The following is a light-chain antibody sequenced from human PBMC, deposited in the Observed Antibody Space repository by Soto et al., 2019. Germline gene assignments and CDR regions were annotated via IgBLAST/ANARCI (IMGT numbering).Light chain of an antibody. Sequence: QSALTQPASVSGSPGQSITISCTGTSSDVGGYNYVSWYQQHPGKAPKLMIYDVSNRPSGVSNRFSGSKSGNTASLTISGLQAEDEDDYYCSSYTSSRSVVFGGGTKLTVL. CDR3: SSYTSSRSVV. J-gene: IGLJ2*01. V-gene: IGLV2-14*01. CDR1: SSDVGGYNY. CDR2: DVS.